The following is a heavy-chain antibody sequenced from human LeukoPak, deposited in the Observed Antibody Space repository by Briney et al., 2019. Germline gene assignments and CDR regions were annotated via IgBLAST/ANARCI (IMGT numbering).Heavy chain of an antibody. CDR3: ARGEYSGYDYVDY. Sequence: ASVKVSCKASGYTFTSYYMHWVRQAPGQGLEWMGIINPSGGSTSYAQKFQGRVTMTRNTSISTAYMELSSLRSEDTAVYYCARGEYSGYDYVDYWGQGTLVTVSS. CDR1: GYTFTSYY. V-gene: IGHV1-46*01. CDR2: INPSGGST. D-gene: IGHD5-12*01. J-gene: IGHJ4*02.